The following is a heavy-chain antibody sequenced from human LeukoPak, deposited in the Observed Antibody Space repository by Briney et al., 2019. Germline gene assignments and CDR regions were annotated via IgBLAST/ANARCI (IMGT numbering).Heavy chain of an antibody. J-gene: IGHJ5*02. CDR3: ARGDTMVRGVIKRWFDP. Sequence: ASVKVSCMHSGYTFTGYYMHWVRPAPGQGLEWMGWINLNSGGTNSEQKYQGRVTMTRDTSISTAYLELSRLRPDDTAVYYWARGDTMVRGVIKRWFDPWGQESLVTVSS. D-gene: IGHD3-10*01. V-gene: IGHV1-2*02. CDR2: INLNSGGT. CDR1: GYTFTGYY.